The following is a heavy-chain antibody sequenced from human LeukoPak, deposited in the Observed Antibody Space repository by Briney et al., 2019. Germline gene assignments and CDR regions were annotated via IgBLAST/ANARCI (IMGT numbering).Heavy chain of an antibody. D-gene: IGHD6-13*01. CDR2: FSYSGSA. CDR1: GASITSYY. V-gene: IGHV4-59*08. Sequence: SETLSLTCTVSGASITSYYWSWIRQPPGKELEWIGFFSYSGSANYNPSLKSRVTISVDTSKTQFSLRLTSVTAADTAVYYCARPVSSSRLDAFDIWGRGTMVTVSS. J-gene: IGHJ3*02. CDR3: ARPVSSSRLDAFDI.